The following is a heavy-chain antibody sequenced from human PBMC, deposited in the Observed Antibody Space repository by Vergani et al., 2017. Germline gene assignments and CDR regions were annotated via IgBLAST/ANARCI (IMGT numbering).Heavy chain of an antibody. CDR2: IYPADSDT. Sequence: EVALVQSGPEMRKPGESLKISCKGSEYSFGNYWIGCVPQMPGKGLEWMGIIYPADSDTRYSPSFQGKVTISADKSISTAFLQWDSLKAADTALYYCARHTTYTDSWGQGTLVTVSS. CDR1: EYSFGNYW. D-gene: IGHD1-1*01. J-gene: IGHJ4*02. CDR3: ARHTTYTDS. V-gene: IGHV5-51*01.